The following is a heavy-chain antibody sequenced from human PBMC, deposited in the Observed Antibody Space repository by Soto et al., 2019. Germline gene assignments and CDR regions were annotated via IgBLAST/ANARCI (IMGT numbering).Heavy chain of an antibody. V-gene: IGHV4-39*01. D-gene: IGHD6-13*01. CDR1: GGSISSSSYF. J-gene: IGHJ4*02. CDR2: IYYSGST. CDR3: ARRQQQLVL. Sequence: PSETLSLTCTVSGGSISSSSYFWGWIRQPPGKGLEWIGSIYYSGSTYSNPSLKGRVTISVDTSRNQFSLKLIFLTAADTAVYYCARRQQQLVLWGQGTLVTVSS.